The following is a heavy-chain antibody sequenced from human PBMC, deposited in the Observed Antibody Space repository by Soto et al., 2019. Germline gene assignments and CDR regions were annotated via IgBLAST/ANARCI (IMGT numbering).Heavy chain of an antibody. Sequence: SETLSLTCTVSGGSISSYYWSWIRQPPGKGLEWIGYIYYSGSTNYNPSLKSRVTISVDTSKNQFSLKLSSVTAADTAVYYCARGLAYYYDSSGYNSNWFDPWGQGTLVTVSS. V-gene: IGHV4-59*01. CDR1: GGSISSYY. CDR3: ARGLAYYYDSSGYNSNWFDP. CDR2: IYYSGST. J-gene: IGHJ5*02. D-gene: IGHD3-22*01.